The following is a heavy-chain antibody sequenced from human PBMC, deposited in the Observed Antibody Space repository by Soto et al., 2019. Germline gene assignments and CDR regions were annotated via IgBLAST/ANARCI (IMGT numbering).Heavy chain of an antibody. V-gene: IGHV4-4*08. Sequence: SETLSLTCTVSGGSISSYYWSWIRQPPGKGLEWIGYIYYSGSTNYNPSLKSRVTISVDTSKNQFSLKLSSVTAADTAVYYCARDSSSWNYYYYGMDVWGQGTTVTVSS. CDR1: GGSISSYY. CDR2: IYYSGST. J-gene: IGHJ6*02. CDR3: ARDSSSWNYYYYGMDV. D-gene: IGHD6-13*01.